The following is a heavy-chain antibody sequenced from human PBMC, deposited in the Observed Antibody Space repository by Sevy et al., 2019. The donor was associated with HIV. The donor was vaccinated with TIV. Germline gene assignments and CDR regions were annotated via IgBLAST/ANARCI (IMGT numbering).Heavy chain of an antibody. Sequence: GGSLRLSCAASGFTFSSYGMHWVRQGPGKGLEWVAVIWFDGSNTYYADPVKGRFTISRDIAKNTLHLQMNSLRAEDTAVYYCARDLEFYDSGDYGPAFMPDYWGQGTLVTVSS. CDR1: GFTFSSYG. V-gene: IGHV3-33*01. CDR2: IWFDGSNT. J-gene: IGHJ4*02. D-gene: IGHD4-17*01. CDR3: ARDLEFYDSGDYGPAFMPDY.